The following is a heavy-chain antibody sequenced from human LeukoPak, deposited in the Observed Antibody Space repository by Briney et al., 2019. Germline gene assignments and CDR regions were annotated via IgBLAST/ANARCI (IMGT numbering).Heavy chain of an antibody. V-gene: IGHV1-2*02. CDR2: INPNSGGT. CDR3: ARDRSSSWYLYFDY. Sequence: VASVKVSCKASGYTFTGYYMHWVRQAPGQGLEWMGWINPNSGGTNYAQKFQGRVTMTRDTSISTAYMELSSLRSEDTAVYYCARDRSSSWYLYFDYWGQGTLVTVSS. J-gene: IGHJ4*02. D-gene: IGHD6-13*01. CDR1: GYTFTGYY.